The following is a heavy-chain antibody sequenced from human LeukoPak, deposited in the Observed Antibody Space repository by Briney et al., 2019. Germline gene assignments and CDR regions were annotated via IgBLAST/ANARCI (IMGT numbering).Heavy chain of an antibody. Sequence: EASVKVSCKASGYTFTSYDINWVRQATGQGLEWMGIINPSGGSTIYAQKFQGRVTMTRDMSTSTVYMELSSLRSEDTAVYYCARDLEWGVAGTTWGQGTLVTVSS. V-gene: IGHV1-46*01. J-gene: IGHJ5*02. D-gene: IGHD6-19*01. CDR2: INPSGGST. CDR1: GYTFTSYD. CDR3: ARDLEWGVAGTT.